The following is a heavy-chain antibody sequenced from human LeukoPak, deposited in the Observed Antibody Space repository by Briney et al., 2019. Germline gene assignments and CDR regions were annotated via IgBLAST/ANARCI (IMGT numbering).Heavy chain of an antibody. Sequence: GGSLRLSCTVSGFTVSSNYMSWVRQAPGKGLEWVSVIYSGGSTYYADSVKGRFTISRDNSKNTLYLQMNSLRAEDTAVYYCAISGAHDYYYYMDVWGKGTTVTISS. CDR2: IYSGGST. D-gene: IGHD1-26*01. V-gene: IGHV3-66*01. CDR3: AISGAHDYYYYMDV. CDR1: GFTVSSNY. J-gene: IGHJ6*03.